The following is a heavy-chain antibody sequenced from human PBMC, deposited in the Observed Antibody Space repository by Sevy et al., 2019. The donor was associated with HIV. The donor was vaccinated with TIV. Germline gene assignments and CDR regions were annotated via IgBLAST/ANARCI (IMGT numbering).Heavy chain of an antibody. CDR2: ISSSDSTI. J-gene: IGHJ3*02. CDR1: GFTFSSYE. V-gene: IGHV3-48*03. CDR3: AGGRYDSSGSFDAFDI. Sequence: GGSLRLSCAASGFTFSSYEMNWVRQAPGKGLEWVSYISSSDSTIYYADSVKGRFTISRDNAKNSLYLQMNSLRAEDTALYYCAGGRYDSSGSFDAFDIWGQGTMVTVSS. D-gene: IGHD3-22*01.